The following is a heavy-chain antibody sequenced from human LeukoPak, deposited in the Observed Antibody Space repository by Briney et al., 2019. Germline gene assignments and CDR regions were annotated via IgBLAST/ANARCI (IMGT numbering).Heavy chain of an antibody. CDR2: IYRGGST. V-gene: IGHV3-66*01. J-gene: IGHJ4*02. Sequence: PGGSLRLSCAASGLTVSSNYMSWVRQAPGQGLEWVSIIYRGGSTSYADSVKGRFTISRDNAKNSLYLQMNSLRAEDTAVYYCARDRREYGDGYNRGDYWGQGTLVTVSS. D-gene: IGHD5-24*01. CDR1: GLTVSSNY. CDR3: ARDRREYGDGYNRGDY.